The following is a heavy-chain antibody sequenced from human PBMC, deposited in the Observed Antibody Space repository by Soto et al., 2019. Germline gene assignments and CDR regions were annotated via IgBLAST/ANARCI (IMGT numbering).Heavy chain of an antibody. CDR1: GFTFSSYG. V-gene: IGHV3-30*18. D-gene: IGHD2-15*01. Sequence: GGSLRLSCAASGFTFSSYGMHWVRQAPGKGLEWVAVISYDGSNKYYADSVKGRFTISRDNSKNTLYLQMNSLRAEDTAVYYCAKDVQYCSGGSCYDAFDIWGQGTMVTVSS. J-gene: IGHJ3*02. CDR3: AKDVQYCSGGSCYDAFDI. CDR2: ISYDGSNK.